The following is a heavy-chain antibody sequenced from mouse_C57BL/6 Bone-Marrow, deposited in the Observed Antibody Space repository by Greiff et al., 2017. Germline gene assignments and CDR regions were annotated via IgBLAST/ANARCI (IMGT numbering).Heavy chain of an antibody. Sequence: EVKLLESGGGLVKPGGSLKLSCAASGFTFSSYTMSWVRQTPEKSLEWVATISGGGGNTNYPDSVKGRFTISRDNAKNTLYLQMSRLRSEDTALYYCAGQGEWGQGTLVTVSA. CDR1: GFTFSSYT. J-gene: IGHJ3*02. CDR2: ISGGGGNT. V-gene: IGHV5-9*01. CDR3: AGQGE.